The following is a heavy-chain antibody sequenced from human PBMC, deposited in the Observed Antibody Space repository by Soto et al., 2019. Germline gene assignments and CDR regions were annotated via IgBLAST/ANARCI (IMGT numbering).Heavy chain of an antibody. CDR3: ARARYCSGGSCYSDY. J-gene: IGHJ4*02. V-gene: IGHV1-8*01. Sequence: QVQLVQSGAQVKKPGASVKVSCKASGYTFTSYDINWVRQATGQGLEWMGWMNPNSGNTGYAQKFQGRVTMTMNTSMSTAYMELSSLRSEDTAVYYCARARYCSGGSCYSDYWGQGTMVTVSS. CDR2: MNPNSGNT. D-gene: IGHD2-15*01. CDR1: GYTFTSYD.